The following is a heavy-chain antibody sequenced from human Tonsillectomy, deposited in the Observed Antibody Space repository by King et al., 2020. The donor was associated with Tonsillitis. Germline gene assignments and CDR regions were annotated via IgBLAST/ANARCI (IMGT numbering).Heavy chain of an antibody. CDR3: ARQGYSGYASRNFDY. CDR1: GYSFTSYW. J-gene: IGHJ4*02. Sequence: QLVQSGAEVKKPGESLKISCKGSGYSFTSYWIGWVRQMPGQGLEWMGIIYPGDSDTIYSPSFQGQVTITADKSISPAYLQWSSLKASDTAMYYCARQGYSGYASRNFDYWGQGTLVTVSS. CDR2: IYPGDSDT. D-gene: IGHD5-12*01. V-gene: IGHV5-51*01.